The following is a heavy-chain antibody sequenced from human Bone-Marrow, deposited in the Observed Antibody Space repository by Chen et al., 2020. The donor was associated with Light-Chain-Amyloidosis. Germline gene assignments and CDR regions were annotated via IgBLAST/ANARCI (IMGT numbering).Heavy chain of an antibody. Sequence: EVQLVESGGGLVQPGRSLRLSCAASGFTFDDYAMHWVRQAPGKGLEWVSGISWNSGSIGYADSVKGRFTISRDNAKNSLYLQMNSLRAEDTALYYCAKDLGKLRGYSYGSGWTYYYYYGMDVWGQGTTVTVSS. V-gene: IGHV3-9*01. CDR1: GFTFDDYA. CDR2: ISWNSGSI. D-gene: IGHD5-18*01. J-gene: IGHJ6*02. CDR3: AKDLGKLRGYSYGSGWTYYYYYGMDV.